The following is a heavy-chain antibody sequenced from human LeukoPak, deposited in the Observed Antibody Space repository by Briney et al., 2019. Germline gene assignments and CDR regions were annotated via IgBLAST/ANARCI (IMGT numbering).Heavy chain of an antibody. CDR2: INPNSGGT. V-gene: IGHV1-2*02. CDR3: ARVGAARGSLGY. D-gene: IGHD1-26*01. J-gene: IGHJ4*02. Sequence: ASVKVPCKASGYTFTGYYMHWVRQAPGQGLEWMGWINPNSGGTNYAQKFQGRVTMTRDTSISTAYMELSRLRSDDTAVYYCARVGAARGSLGYWGQGTLVTVSS. CDR1: GYTFTGYY.